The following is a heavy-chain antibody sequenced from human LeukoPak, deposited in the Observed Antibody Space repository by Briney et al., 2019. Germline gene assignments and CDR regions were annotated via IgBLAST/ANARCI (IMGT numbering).Heavy chain of an antibody. Sequence: SSETLSLTCTVSGGSISSYYWSWIRQPPGKGLEWIGYIYYSGSTNYNPSLKSRVTISVDTSKNQFSLKLSSVTAADTAMYYCARGYSTIAYWGQGTLVTVSS. CDR2: IYYSGST. CDR3: ARGYSTIAY. J-gene: IGHJ4*02. D-gene: IGHD4-11*01. CDR1: GGSISSYY. V-gene: IGHV4-59*01.